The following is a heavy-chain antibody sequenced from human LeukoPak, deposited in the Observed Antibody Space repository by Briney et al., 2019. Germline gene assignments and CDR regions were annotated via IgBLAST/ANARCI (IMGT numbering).Heavy chain of an antibody. J-gene: IGHJ4*02. CDR3: ARERNVLLWFGELLGYFDY. V-gene: IGHV4-59*12. Sequence: PSGTLSLTCTVSGGSISGDYWSWIRQPPGKGLEWIGYIHYSGSTNYNPSLKSRVTISVDTSKNQFSLKVTSVTAADTAVYYCARERNVLLWFGELLGYFDYWGQGTLVTVSS. D-gene: IGHD3-10*01. CDR1: GGSISGDY. CDR2: IHYSGST.